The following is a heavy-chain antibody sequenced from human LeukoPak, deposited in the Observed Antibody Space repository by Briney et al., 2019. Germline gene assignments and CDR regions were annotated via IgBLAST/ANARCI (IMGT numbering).Heavy chain of an antibody. Sequence: SETLSLTCTVSGDSISSSRFYWAWIRAPPGKGLEWIGSILYTGRTFYNPSLKSRVTISVDTSKNQFSLRLGSVTASDTAVYYCARRDVGATIDYWGQGTLVTVSS. CDR3: ARRDVGATIDY. V-gene: IGHV4-39*01. CDR2: ILYTGRT. J-gene: IGHJ4*02. CDR1: GDSISSSRFY. D-gene: IGHD1-26*01.